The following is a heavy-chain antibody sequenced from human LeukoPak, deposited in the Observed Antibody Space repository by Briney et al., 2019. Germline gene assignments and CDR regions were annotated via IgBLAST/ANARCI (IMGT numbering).Heavy chain of an antibody. V-gene: IGHV4-4*07. D-gene: IGHD1-1*01. CDR1: GGSIGSYS. CDR2: IYTSGST. J-gene: IGHJ4*02. Sequence: SSETLSLTCTVSGGSIGSYSWSWIRQPAGKGLEWIGRIYTSGSTNYNPSLKSRVTMSVDTSKNQFSLKLSSVTAADTAVYYCARAQRELWVFDYWGQGTLVTVSS. CDR3: ARAQRELWVFDY.